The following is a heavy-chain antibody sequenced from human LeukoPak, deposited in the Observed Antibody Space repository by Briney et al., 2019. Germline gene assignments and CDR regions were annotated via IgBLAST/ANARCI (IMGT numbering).Heavy chain of an antibody. CDR3: ARDLGSMVPGDAAYYFDY. J-gene: IGHJ4*02. CDR2: INPNSGGT. D-gene: IGHD3-10*01. V-gene: IGHV1-2*02. Sequence: ASVKVSCKASGYTFTDYYMLWVRQAPGQGLEWMGWINPNSGGTNYAQKFQGRVTMTRDTSISTAYMELSRLRSDDTAVYYCARDLGSMVPGDAAYYFDYWGQGTLVTVSS. CDR1: GYTFTDYY.